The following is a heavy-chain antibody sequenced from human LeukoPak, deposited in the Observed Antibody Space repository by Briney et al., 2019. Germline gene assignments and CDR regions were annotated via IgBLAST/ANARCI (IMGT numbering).Heavy chain of an antibody. CDR2: IYYSGST. V-gene: IGHV4-59*08. Sequence: PSETLSLTCTVSGGSISSYYWSWIRQPPGKGLEWIGYIYYSGSTNYNPSLKSRVTISVDTSKNQFSLKLSSATAADTAVYYCARRLFWFDPWGQGTLVTVSS. CDR3: ARRLFWFDP. J-gene: IGHJ5*02. CDR1: GGSISSYY.